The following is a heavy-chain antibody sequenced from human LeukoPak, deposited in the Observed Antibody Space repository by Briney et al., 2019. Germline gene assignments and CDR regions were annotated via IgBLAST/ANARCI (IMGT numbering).Heavy chain of an antibody. V-gene: IGHV1-18*01. CDR2: ISAYNGNT. CDR3: ARSSGRAVVVVAATLSPSDAFDI. J-gene: IGHJ3*02. D-gene: IGHD2-15*01. CDR1: GYAFTSYG. Sequence: ASVTVSCKASGYAFTSYGISWVRQAPGQGLEWMGWISAYNGNTNYAQKLQGRVTMTTDTSTSTAYMELRSLRSDDTAVYYCARSSGRAVVVVAATLSPSDAFDIWGQGTMVTVSS.